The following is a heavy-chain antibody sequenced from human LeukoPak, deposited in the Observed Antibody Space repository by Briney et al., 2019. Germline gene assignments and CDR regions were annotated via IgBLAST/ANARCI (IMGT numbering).Heavy chain of an antibody. J-gene: IGHJ4*02. CDR3: ARTHSSSWYGLYFDY. Sequence: GESLQISCKGSGYSFTSYWIGWVRQMPGKGLEWMGIIYPGDSDTRYSPSFQGQVTISADKSISTAYLQWSSLKASDTAMYYCARTHSSSWYGLYFDYWGQGTLVTVSS. V-gene: IGHV5-51*01. D-gene: IGHD6-13*01. CDR1: GYSFTSYW. CDR2: IYPGDSDT.